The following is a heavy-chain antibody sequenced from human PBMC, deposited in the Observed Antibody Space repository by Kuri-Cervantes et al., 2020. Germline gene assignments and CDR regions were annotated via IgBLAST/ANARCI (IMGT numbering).Heavy chain of an antibody. CDR2: ISAYNGDT. V-gene: IGHV1-18*01. CDR1: GYTFTSYG. CDR3: ARDRRRGFGERSYSYYYYMDV. D-gene: IGHD3-10*01. J-gene: IGHJ6*03. Sequence: ASVKVSCKASGYTFTSYGISWVRQAPGQGLEWMGWISAYNGDTNYAQKLQGRVTMTTDTSTSTAYMELSSLRSEDTAVYYCARDRRRGFGERSYSYYYYMDVWGKGTTVTVSS.